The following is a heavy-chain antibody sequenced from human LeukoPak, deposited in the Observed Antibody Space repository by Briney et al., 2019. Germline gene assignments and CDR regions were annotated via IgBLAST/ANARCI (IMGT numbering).Heavy chain of an antibody. CDR2: LLQRAST. Sequence: SVTVPLTCTVSGGSISSRIYYWGWIRQPPGKALEWIGNLLQRASTYYNLSLKSGVTISVDTTKVQFSLNMSSVTAADTAVYDCAGHEDPSLTIFREGGMDVWGQGTTVTVSS. CDR3: AGHEDPSLTIFREGGMDV. V-gene: IGHV4-39*01. J-gene: IGHJ6*02. CDR1: GGSISSRIYY. D-gene: IGHD3-10*01.